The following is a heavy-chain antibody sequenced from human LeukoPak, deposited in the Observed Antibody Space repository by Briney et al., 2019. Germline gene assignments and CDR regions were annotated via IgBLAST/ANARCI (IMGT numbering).Heavy chain of an antibody. CDR1: GGSISSYY. D-gene: IGHD6-19*01. V-gene: IGHV4-59*01. CDR2: IYYSGST. J-gene: IGHJ4*02. CDR3: ARGGSGWYIGYYFDY. Sequence: PSETLSLTCTVSGGSISSYYWSWIRQPPGKGLEWIWYIYYSGSTNYNPSLKSRVTISVDTSKNQFSLKLSSVTAADTAVYYCARGGSGWYIGYYFDYWGQGTLVTVSS.